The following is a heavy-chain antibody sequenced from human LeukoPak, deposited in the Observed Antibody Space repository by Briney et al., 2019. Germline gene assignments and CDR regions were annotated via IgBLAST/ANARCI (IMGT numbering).Heavy chain of an antibody. CDR1: GFTVSSNY. V-gene: IGHV3-53*01. J-gene: IGHJ6*03. CDR3: ATGYCSGGSCPSYYYMDV. Sequence: SGGSLRLSCAASGFTVSSNYMSWVRQAPGKGLEWVSVIYSGGSTYYADSVKGRFTISRDNSKNTLYLQMNSLRAEDTAVYYCATGYCSGGSCPSYYYMDVWGKGTTVTISS. D-gene: IGHD2-15*01. CDR2: IYSGGST.